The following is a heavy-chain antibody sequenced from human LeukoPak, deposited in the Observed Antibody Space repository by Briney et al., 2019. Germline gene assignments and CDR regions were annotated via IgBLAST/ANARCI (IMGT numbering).Heavy chain of an antibody. J-gene: IGHJ4*02. CDR2: IRYDGSNR. Sequence: GGSLRLSCAASGFTFSSYGMHWVRQTPGKGLDWVAFIRYDGSNRYYADSVKGRFTISRDNSKNTLYLQTNSLRAEDTAVYYCAKDRDSSGWGHYFDYWGQGTLVTVSS. V-gene: IGHV3-30*02. CDR3: AKDRDSSGWGHYFDY. D-gene: IGHD6-19*01. CDR1: GFTFSSYG.